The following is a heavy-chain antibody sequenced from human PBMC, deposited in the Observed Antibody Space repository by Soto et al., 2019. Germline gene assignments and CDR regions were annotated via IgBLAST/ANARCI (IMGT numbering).Heavy chain of an antibody. D-gene: IGHD1-26*01. CDR3: AGVPDPGSYHTPCDY. V-gene: IGHV1-69*12. Sequence: QVQLVQSGAEVKKPGSSVKVSCKASGGTFSSYAISWVRQAPGQGLEWMGGIIPIFGTANYAQKFQGRVTITADESTSTAYMGLSSLRSEDTAVYYCAGVPDPGSYHTPCDYWGQGTLVSVSS. CDR2: IIPIFGTA. CDR1: GGTFSSYA. J-gene: IGHJ4*02.